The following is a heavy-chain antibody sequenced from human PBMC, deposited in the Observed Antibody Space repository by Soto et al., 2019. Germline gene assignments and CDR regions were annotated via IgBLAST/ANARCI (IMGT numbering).Heavy chain of an antibody. CDR2: IGTAGDT. CDR3: ARGELPDYGMDV. J-gene: IGHJ6*02. CDR1: GFTFSSYD. Sequence: GGSLRLSCAASGFTFSSYDMHWVRQATGKGLEWVSAIGTAGDTYYPGSVKGRFTISRGNAKNSLYLQMNSLRAGDTAVYYCARGELPDYGMDVWGQGTTVTVSS. V-gene: IGHV3-13*01. D-gene: IGHD3-10*01.